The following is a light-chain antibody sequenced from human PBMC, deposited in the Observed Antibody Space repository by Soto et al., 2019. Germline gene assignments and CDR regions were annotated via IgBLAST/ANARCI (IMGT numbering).Light chain of an antibody. CDR1: SSGVGGYNY. CDR2: GVS. Sequence: QSALAQPASVSACLGQSITISCTGTSSGVGGYNYVSWYQQHPGKAPKLMIYGVSNRPSGVSNRFSGSKSGNTASLTISGLQAEDEADYYCNSYSRSVTYVFGTGTKVTVL. J-gene: IGLJ1*01. CDR3: NSYSRSVTYV. V-gene: IGLV2-14*03.